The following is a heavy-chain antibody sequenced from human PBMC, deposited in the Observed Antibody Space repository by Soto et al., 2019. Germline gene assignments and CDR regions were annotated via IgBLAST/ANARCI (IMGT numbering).Heavy chain of an antibody. V-gene: IGHV3-21*01. Sequence: GGSLRLSCAASGFTFSTYSMNWVRQAPGKGLEWVSSIGSRTSYIYFADSVKGRFTISRDNAKSSLYLQMNSLRADDTAVYYCARGGSTVTTNWFDPWGQGTLVTVSS. J-gene: IGHJ5*02. CDR3: ARGGSTVTTNWFDP. CDR2: IGSRTSYI. D-gene: IGHD4-4*01. CDR1: GFTFSTYS.